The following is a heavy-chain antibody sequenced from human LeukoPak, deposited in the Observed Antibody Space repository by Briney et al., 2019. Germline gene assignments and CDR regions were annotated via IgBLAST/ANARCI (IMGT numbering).Heavy chain of an antibody. D-gene: IGHD2-15*01. CDR3: ARLYCSGGSCYHQDY. J-gene: IGHJ4*02. CDR1: GYTFTGYY. Sequence: ASVKVSCKASGYTFTGYYMHWVRQAPGQGLEWMGWINPNSGGTNYAQKFQGRVTMTRDTSISTAYMELSRLRSDDTAVYYCARLYCSGGSCYHQDYWGQGTLVTVS. V-gene: IGHV1-2*02. CDR2: INPNSGGT.